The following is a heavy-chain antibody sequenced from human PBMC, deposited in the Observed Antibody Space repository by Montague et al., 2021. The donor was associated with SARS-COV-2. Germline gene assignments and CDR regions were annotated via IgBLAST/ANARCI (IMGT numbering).Heavy chain of an antibody. CDR3: TRACSSVSCNDY. V-gene: IGHV4-59*08. Sequence: SETLSLTCTVSGVSIGSYYWSWIRQPPGKGLEWIGYIHGSGATNXNPSLKSRVTITVDTSKTHFSLRLSSVTAADTAVYYCTRACSSVSCNDYWGQGTLVTVSS. CDR1: GVSIGSYY. CDR2: IHGSGAT. J-gene: IGHJ4*02. D-gene: IGHD6-19*01.